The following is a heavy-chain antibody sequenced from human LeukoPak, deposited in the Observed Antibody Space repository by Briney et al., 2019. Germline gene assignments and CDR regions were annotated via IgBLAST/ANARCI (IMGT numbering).Heavy chain of an antibody. Sequence: GGSLRLSCAAFGFTVSSNYMSWVRQAPGKGLEWVSVIYSGGSTYYADSVKGRFTISRDNSKNTLYLQMNSLRAEDTAVYYCAREKNYYYGMDVWGQGTTVTVSS. V-gene: IGHV3-53*01. CDR1: GFTVSSNY. CDR2: IYSGGST. CDR3: AREKNYYYGMDV. J-gene: IGHJ6*02.